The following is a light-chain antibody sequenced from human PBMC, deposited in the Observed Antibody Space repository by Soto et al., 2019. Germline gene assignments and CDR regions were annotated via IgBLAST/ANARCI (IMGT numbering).Light chain of an antibody. Sequence: DIQMTQSPSSLSASVGDGVSITYRASQSVGTYLSWCQQKQGKAPKLLINVASTLQSGVPSRFSGSGSGTDFTLAISSLQPEDFATYYCQQSSSTPQTFGGGTRVVIK. J-gene: IGKJ4*01. CDR2: VAS. V-gene: IGKV1-39*01. CDR3: QQSSSTPQT. CDR1: QSVGTY.